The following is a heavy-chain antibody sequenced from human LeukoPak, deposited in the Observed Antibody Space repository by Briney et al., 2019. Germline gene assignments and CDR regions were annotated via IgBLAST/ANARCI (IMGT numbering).Heavy chain of an antibody. J-gene: IGHJ4*02. CDR3: ARVFVYYDRMVDS. Sequence: SETLSLTCTVCGDSISSAAYYWSWIRQPAGKGLEWIGRIYTSGSTNYNPSLKSRITISVDTSKNQFSLRLSSVTAADTAVYYCARVFVYYDRMVDSWGQGTLVTVSS. CDR2: IYTSGST. V-gene: IGHV4-61*02. D-gene: IGHD3-22*01. CDR1: GDSISSAAYY.